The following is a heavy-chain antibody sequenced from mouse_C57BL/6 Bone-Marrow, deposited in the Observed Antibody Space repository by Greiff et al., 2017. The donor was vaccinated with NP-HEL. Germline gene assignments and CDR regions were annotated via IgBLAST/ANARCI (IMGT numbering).Heavy chain of an antibody. J-gene: IGHJ3*01. CDR3: ASSY. CDR2: ISSGGSYT. Sequence: VMLVESGGDLVKPGGSLKLSCAASGFTFSSYGMSWVRQTPDKRLEWVATISSGGSYTYYPDSVKGRFTISRNNAKNTLYLQMSSLKSEDTAMYYCASSYWGQGTLVTVSA. CDR1: GFTFSSYG. V-gene: IGHV5-6*01.